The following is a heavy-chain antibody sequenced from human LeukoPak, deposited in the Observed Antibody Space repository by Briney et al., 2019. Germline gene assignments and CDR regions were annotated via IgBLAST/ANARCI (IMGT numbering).Heavy chain of an antibody. J-gene: IGHJ4*02. CDR2: ISAHNGNT. CDR1: GYTFSSFG. Sequence: APVKVSCKASGYTFSSFGISWVRQAPGQGLKWMGWISAHNGNTDYAQNLQGRVTMTTDTSTSTAYMELRSLRSDDTAVYYCARDKYDSTWFFNQWGQGTLVTVTS. CDR3: ARDKYDSTWFFNQ. V-gene: IGHV1-18*01. D-gene: IGHD3-22*01.